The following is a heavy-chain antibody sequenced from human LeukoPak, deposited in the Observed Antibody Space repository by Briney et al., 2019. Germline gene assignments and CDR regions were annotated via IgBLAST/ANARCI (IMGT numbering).Heavy chain of an antibody. CDR2: INPKNGGT. D-gene: IGHD2-2*01. CDR1: RNIFTGYF. V-gene: IGHV1-2*02. Sequence: ASVEVSCKASRNIFTGYFIHWVRQAPGQGLEWMAWINPKNGGTNPAEKFQGRVTMTRDTSLSTAFMELTGLTSDDTAVYFCAREPPYTGHCDITTCDVSRFDLWGQGTLVTVSS. J-gene: IGHJ4*02. CDR3: AREPPYTGHCDITTCDVSRFDL.